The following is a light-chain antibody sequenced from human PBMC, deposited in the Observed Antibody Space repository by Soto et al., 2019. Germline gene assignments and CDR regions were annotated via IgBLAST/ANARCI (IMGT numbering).Light chain of an antibody. J-gene: IGKJ1*01. V-gene: IGKV1-5*03. Sequence: DIQLTQSPSTLSASVGDRVTITCRASHTISTWLAWYQQKPGKAPTLLIYEASRLGTGVPSRFSGSGSGTEVSLTISSLQPDDSATYYCQQYNTFWTFGHGTKVEI. CDR2: EAS. CDR3: QQYNTFWT. CDR1: HTISTW.